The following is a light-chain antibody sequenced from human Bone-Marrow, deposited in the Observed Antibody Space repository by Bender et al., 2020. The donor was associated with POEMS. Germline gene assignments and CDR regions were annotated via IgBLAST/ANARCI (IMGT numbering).Light chain of an antibody. CDR3: YSTDSSGNHRV. V-gene: IGLV3-10*01. Sequence: SYGLTQPPSVSVSPGHTANITCSGDQLGDQYASWYQLKPGQSPVLVIYEDNKRPSGIPERFSGSSSGTMATLTISGAQVEDEADYYCYSTDSSGNHRVFGGGTKLTVL. CDR2: EDN. CDR1: QLGDQY. J-gene: IGLJ3*02.